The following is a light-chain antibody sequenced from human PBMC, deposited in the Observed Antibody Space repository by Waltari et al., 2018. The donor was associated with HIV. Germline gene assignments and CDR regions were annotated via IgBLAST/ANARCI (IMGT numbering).Light chain of an antibody. Sequence: EIMMMQSPDALYVSPGERVSLSCRASQDVFRHVAWYQQKPGLPPRLVIFDTSSRATGVPARFSGSGSETEFFLTITSLQPEDFAVYYCLQYSAWPPVTFGGGTKGDI. CDR2: DTS. CDR3: LQYSAWPPVT. V-gene: IGKV3-15*01. J-gene: IGKJ4*01. CDR1: QDVFRH.